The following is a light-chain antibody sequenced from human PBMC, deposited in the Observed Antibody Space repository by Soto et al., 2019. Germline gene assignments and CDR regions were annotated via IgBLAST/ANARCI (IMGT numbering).Light chain of an antibody. CDR2: SND. J-gene: IGLJ3*02. CDR3: AAWDDILNGWV. Sequence: QPVLTQPPSASGTPGQRVTISCSGSDSNIGSNSVNWYQHLPGMAPKLLTHSNDHRPSGVADRFSGSKSGTSASLAISGLQAEDEADYDCAAWDDILNGWVFGGGTKLTVL. CDR1: DSNIGSNS. V-gene: IGLV1-44*01.